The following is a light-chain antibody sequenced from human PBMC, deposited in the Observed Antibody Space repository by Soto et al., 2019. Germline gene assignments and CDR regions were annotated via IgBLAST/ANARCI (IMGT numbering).Light chain of an antibody. Sequence: EIVSTQSPGTLSLSPGERATLSCRASQSVSSSYLGWFQQKPGQAPRLLIYGTSSRATGIPDRFSGSGSGTDFTLTISRLEPEDFAVYFCQQYGNSPWTFGQGTKVEIK. CDR2: GTS. CDR3: QQYGNSPWT. CDR1: QSVSSSY. V-gene: IGKV3-20*01. J-gene: IGKJ1*01.